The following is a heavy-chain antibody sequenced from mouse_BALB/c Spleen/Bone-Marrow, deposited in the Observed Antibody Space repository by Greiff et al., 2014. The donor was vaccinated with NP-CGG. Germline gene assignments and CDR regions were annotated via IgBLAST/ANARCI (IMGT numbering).Heavy chain of an antibody. J-gene: IGHJ2*01. Sequence: LQESGAELARPGASVKMSCRASGYTFTTYMIHWVRQRPGQGLEWIGYINPTSGYTNYNQKFKDKATLTADKSSSTAYMQLSSLTSEDSAVYYCARRDDGYVYFDYWGQGTTLTVSS. V-gene: IGHV1-4*01. D-gene: IGHD2-3*01. CDR2: INPTSGYT. CDR3: ARRDDGYVYFDY. CDR1: GYTFTTYM.